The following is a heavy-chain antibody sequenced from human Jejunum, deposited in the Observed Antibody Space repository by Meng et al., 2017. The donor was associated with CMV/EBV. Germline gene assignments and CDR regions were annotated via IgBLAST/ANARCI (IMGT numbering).Heavy chain of an antibody. Sequence: QGQLVEAGGGVVQPGRSQTLSCAASGFTFSTYAMHWVRQAPGKGLEWVAVVSNDGSEKYYADYVKGRFTSSRDSSTNTVYLQMNSLRADDTAVYYCARGGLTGIFDYWGQGTLVTVSS. CDR1: GFTFSTYA. V-gene: IGHV3-30-3*01. D-gene: IGHD6-13*01. J-gene: IGHJ4*02. CDR2: VSNDGSEK. CDR3: ARGGLTGIFDY.